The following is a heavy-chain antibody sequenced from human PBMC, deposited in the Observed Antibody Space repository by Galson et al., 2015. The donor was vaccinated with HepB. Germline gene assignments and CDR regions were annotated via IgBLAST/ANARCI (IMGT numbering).Heavy chain of an antibody. Sequence: SLRLSCAASGFTFGDYAMSWFRQAPGKGLEWVGFIRSKAYGGTTEYAASVKGRFTISRDDSKSIAYLQMNSLKTEDTAGYYCSRGGSGSYVSFSRYWGQGTLVTVSS. J-gene: IGHJ4*02. CDR1: GFTFGDYA. V-gene: IGHV3-49*03. CDR2: IRSKAYGGTT. D-gene: IGHD1-26*01. CDR3: SRGGSGSYVSFSRY.